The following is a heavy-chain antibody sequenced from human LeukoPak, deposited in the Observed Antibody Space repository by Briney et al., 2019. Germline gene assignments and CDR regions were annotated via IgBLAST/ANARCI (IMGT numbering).Heavy chain of an antibody. J-gene: IGHJ4*02. CDR1: GFTFSICS. CDR3: AKRLSREFDY. D-gene: IGHD2-2*01. CDR2: VSSSGSNM. Sequence: GGSLRLSCAASGFTFSICSMNWVRQAPGKGLEWVSYVSSSGSNMKYADSVKGRFTISRDNSKNTLYLQMNSLRAEDTAVYYCAKRLSREFDYWGQGTLVTVSS. V-gene: IGHV3-48*01.